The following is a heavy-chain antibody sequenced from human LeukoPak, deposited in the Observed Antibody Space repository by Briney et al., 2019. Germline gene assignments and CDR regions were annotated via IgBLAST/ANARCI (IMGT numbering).Heavy chain of an antibody. CDR3: ARASTSYSGYDYDY. D-gene: IGHD5-12*01. CDR1: GYTLTSYD. Sequence: ASVKVSCKASGYTLTSYDINWVRQATGQGLEWMGWMNPNSGNTGYAQKFQGRVTMTRNTSISTAYMELSSLRSEDTAVYYCARASTSYSGYDYDYWGQGTLVTVSS. J-gene: IGHJ4*02. V-gene: IGHV1-8*01. CDR2: MNPNSGNT.